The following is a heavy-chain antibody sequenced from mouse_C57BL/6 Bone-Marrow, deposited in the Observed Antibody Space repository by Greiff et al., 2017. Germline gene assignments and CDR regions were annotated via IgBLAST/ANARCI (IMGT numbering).Heavy chain of an antibody. Sequence: VQLKQSGAELVRPGASVKLSCTASGFNIKDDYMHWVKQRPEQGLEWIGWIDPENGDTEYASKFQGKATITADTSSNTAYLQLSSLTSEDTAVYYCSTTVVAPLFDYWGQGTTLTVSS. V-gene: IGHV14-4*01. CDR3: STTVVAPLFDY. J-gene: IGHJ2*01. CDR1: GFNIKDDY. CDR2: IDPENGDT. D-gene: IGHD1-1*01.